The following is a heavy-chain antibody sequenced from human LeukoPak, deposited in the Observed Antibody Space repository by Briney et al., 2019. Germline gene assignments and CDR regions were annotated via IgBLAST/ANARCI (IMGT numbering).Heavy chain of an antibody. CDR2: INSDGSST. CDR1: GFTFSSYW. Sequence: GGSLRLSCAASGFTFSSYWMHWVRHAPGKGLVWVSRINSDGSSTSYADSVKGRFTISRDNAKNTLYLQMNSLRAEDTAVYYCASGVYGDYEDDAFDIWGQGTMVTVSS. J-gene: IGHJ3*02. CDR3: ASGVYGDYEDDAFDI. V-gene: IGHV3-74*01. D-gene: IGHD4-17*01.